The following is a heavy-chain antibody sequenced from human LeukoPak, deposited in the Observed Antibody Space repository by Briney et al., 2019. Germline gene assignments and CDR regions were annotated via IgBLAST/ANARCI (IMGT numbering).Heavy chain of an antibody. D-gene: IGHD3-22*01. Sequence: PGGSLRLTCAASGFTFSSYAMHWVRQAPGRGLEWVAVISYDGSNKYYADSVKGRFTISRDNSNNTLYLQMNSLRAEDTAVYYCASDPWYDSSGYYDYWGQGTLVTVSS. J-gene: IGHJ4*02. V-gene: IGHV3-30-3*01. CDR2: ISYDGSNK. CDR1: GFTFSSYA. CDR3: ASDPWYDSSGYYDY.